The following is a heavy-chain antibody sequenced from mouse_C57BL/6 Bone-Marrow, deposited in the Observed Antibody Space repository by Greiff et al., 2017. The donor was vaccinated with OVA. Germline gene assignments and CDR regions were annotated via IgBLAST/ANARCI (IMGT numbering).Heavy chain of an antibody. V-gene: IGHV1-64*01. J-gene: IGHJ3*01. CDR1: GYTFTSYW. CDR3: ASGTWTWFAY. Sequence: QVQLQQPGAELVKPGASVKLSCKASGYTFTSYWMHWVKQRPGQGLEWIGMIHPNSGSTNYNEKFKSKATLTVDKSSSTAYMQLSSLTSEDSAVYYCASGTWTWFAYWGQGTLVTVSA. CDR2: IHPNSGST.